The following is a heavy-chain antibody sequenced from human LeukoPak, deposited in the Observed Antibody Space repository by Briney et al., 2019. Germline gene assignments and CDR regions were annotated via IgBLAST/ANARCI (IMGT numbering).Heavy chain of an antibody. CDR1: GGSISSGSYY. D-gene: IGHD1-1*01. CDR3: ARNAHMDAFDI. V-gene: IGHV4-61*02. CDR2: IYTSGST. J-gene: IGHJ3*02. Sequence: SETLSLTCTVSGGSISSGSYYWSWIRQPAGKGLEWIGRIYTSGSTNYNPSLKSRVTISVDTSKNQFSLKLSSVTAADTAVYYCARNAHMDAFDIWGQGTMVTVSS.